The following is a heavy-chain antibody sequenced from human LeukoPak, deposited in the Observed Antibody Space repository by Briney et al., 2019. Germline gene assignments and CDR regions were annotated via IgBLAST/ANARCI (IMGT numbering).Heavy chain of an antibody. V-gene: IGHV3-74*01. J-gene: IGHJ4*02. Sequence: GGSLRLSCAASGFSFSSTWMHWVRQAPGRGLEWVSLINNDATSKTYADSVKGRLTISRDNAKNTVYLQMDSLRDEDTAVYYCARDRYYIIDYWGQGALVTVSS. CDR2: INNDATSK. CDR3: ARDRYYIIDY. D-gene: IGHD1-26*01. CDR1: GFSFSSTW.